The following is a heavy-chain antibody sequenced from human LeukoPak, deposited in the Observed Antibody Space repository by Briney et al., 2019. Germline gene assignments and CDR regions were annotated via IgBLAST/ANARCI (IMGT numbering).Heavy chain of an antibody. CDR1: GFTFSNYA. Sequence: GGSLRLSCAASGFTFSNYAMNWVRQAPGKGLEWVSGIRVSDETYYADSVKGRFTISRANSENTLYLQMSGLRAEDTAVYYCARDNWELTAFDIWGQGTMVTVSS. J-gene: IGHJ3*02. D-gene: IGHD1-26*01. CDR2: IRVSDET. V-gene: IGHV3-23*01. CDR3: ARDNWELTAFDI.